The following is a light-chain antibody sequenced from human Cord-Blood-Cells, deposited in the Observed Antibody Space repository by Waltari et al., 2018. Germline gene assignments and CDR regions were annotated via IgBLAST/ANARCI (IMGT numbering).Light chain of an antibody. CDR3: QESYSTPWT. Sequence: DIQMNQSPSSLSASVADRVTITCRASQRISSYLYWYQQKPGKAPKLLTYPASRLPSWVPSRFNGSGSRTDFTLTISSLQPEGFATYYCQESYSTPWTFGQGTKVEIK. V-gene: IGKV1-39*01. CDR1: QRISSY. CDR2: PAS. J-gene: IGKJ1*01.